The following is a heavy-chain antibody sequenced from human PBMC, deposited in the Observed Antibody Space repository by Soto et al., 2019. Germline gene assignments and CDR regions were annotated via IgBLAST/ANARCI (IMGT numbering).Heavy chain of an antibody. V-gene: IGHV5-51*01. Sequence: PGESLKISCKGSGYSFTSYWIGWVRQMPGKGLEWMGIIYPGDSDTRYSPSFQGQVTISADKSISTAYLQWSSLKASDTAMYYCARRSDYYDSSGYYYYFDYWGQGTLVTVSS. J-gene: IGHJ4*02. CDR1: GYSFTSYW. CDR2: IYPGDSDT. CDR3: ARRSDYYDSSGYYYYFDY. D-gene: IGHD3-22*01.